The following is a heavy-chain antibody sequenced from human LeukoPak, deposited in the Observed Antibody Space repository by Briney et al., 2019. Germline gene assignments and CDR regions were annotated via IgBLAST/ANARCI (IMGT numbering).Heavy chain of an antibody. Sequence: QSGGSLRLSCAASGFTFSSYSMNWVRQAPGKGLEWVSYITSSSSTIYYADSVKGRFTISRDNAKNTLYLQMNSLRAEDTAVYYCAKGAFWYCSSTSCMTPFDYWGQGTLVTVSS. CDR1: GFTFSSYS. J-gene: IGHJ4*02. CDR2: ITSSSSTI. V-gene: IGHV3-48*01. D-gene: IGHD2-2*01. CDR3: AKGAFWYCSSTSCMTPFDY.